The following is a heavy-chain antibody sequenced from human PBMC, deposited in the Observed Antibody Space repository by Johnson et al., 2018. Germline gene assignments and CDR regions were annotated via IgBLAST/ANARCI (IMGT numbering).Heavy chain of an antibody. V-gene: IGHV3-49*03. CDR3: TRDLHGYRSGFYYYYMDV. CDR2: IRSKAYGGAT. CDR1: GSTFGDYA. Sequence: VQLVESGGGLVQPGRSLTLSCTPSGSTFGDYAMSWFRQAPGKGLEWLGFIRSKAYGGATEYAASVKGRFIISRDDSNNIAYLQMNSLKTEDTAVYFCTRDLHGYRSGFYYYYMDVWGKGTTVTVSS. J-gene: IGHJ6*03. D-gene: IGHD5-18*01.